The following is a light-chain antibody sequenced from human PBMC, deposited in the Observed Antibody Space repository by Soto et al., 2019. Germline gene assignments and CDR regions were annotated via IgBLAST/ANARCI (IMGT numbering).Light chain of an antibody. Sequence: VLTQPPPASWAPRARVTLSFFWSSSNIGSNTVNWYQQLPGTAPKLLIYSNNQRPSGVPDRFSGSKSGTSASLAVSGLQAEDEADYYCSSYAGSNNCVFGTGTKVTVL. J-gene: IGLJ1*01. CDR1: SSNIGSNT. CDR3: SSYAGSNNCV. CDR2: SNN. V-gene: IGLV1-44*01.